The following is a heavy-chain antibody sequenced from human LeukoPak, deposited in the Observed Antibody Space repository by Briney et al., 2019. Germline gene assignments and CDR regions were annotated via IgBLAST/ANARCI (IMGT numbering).Heavy chain of an antibody. V-gene: IGHV4-4*02. Sequence: TSETLSLTCAVSGGSISSSNWWSWVRPPPGKGLEWIGQIYHSGSTNYNPSLKSRVTISVDKSKNQFSLKLSSVTAADTAVYYCARDNYGSGSYCQFDYWGQGTLVTVSS. CDR1: GGSISSSNW. D-gene: IGHD3-10*01. CDR3: ARDNYGSGSYCQFDY. J-gene: IGHJ4*02. CDR2: IYHSGST.